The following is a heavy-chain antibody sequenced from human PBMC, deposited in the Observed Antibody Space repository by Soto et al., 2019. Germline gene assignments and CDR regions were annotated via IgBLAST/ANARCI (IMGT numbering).Heavy chain of an antibody. CDR1: RNTFDNYY. CDR2: VNPSGGSP. CDR3: ARYVPSAATRWVDP. Sequence: ASVKVSCKAPRNTFDNYYIDWVRQAPGQGLEWMGIVNPSGGSPTYAQKFQGRATMTRDKSTSTVYLELSSLRFDDTAVYYCARYVPSAATRWVDPCGQGTPVTVPS. J-gene: IGHJ5*02. D-gene: IGHD2-15*01. V-gene: IGHV1-46*02.